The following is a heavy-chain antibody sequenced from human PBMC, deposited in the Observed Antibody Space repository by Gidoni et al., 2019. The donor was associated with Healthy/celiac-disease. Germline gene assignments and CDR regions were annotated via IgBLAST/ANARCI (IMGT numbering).Heavy chain of an antibody. Sequence: EVQLVQYGAEVKKPGESLKISCKGSRYSFTSYWIGWVRQMPGKGLEWMGIIYPGDSDTRYSPSFQGQVTISADKSISTAYLQWSSLKASDTAMYYCARRGYSGSSWRAFDIWGQGTMVTVSS. J-gene: IGHJ3*02. CDR1: RYSFTSYW. CDR2: IYPGDSDT. V-gene: IGHV5-51*01. CDR3: ARRGYSGSSWRAFDI. D-gene: IGHD1-26*01.